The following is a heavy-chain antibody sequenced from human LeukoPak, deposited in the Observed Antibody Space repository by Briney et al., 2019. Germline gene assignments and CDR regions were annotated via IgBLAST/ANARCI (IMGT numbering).Heavy chain of an antibody. CDR3: GRRWVSYIHQDV. D-gene: IGHD1-26*01. CDR1: GGSLSGYF. J-gene: IGHJ6*04. V-gene: IGHV4-34*01. CDR2: TDPSGIT. Sequence: SETLSLTCAVYGGSLSGYFYSWIRKPPGKGLEWIGETDPSGITYYKPSLKSRATISVDTSKNQFSLKLEFVTAADTAVYYCGRRWVSYIHQDVWSTGTTVIVSS.